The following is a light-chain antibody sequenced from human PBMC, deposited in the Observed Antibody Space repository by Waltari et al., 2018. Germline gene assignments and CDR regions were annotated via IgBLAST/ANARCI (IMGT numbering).Light chain of an antibody. Sequence: DIQMTQSPSTLSASVGDTVIISCRASHSITTSLAWYQQQPGKAPDVLIYGASNLESGVPSRFSGSGSGTEFTLTISSLQPDDFATYYCQQYKSYKTFGQGTRVEIK. CDR1: HSITTS. CDR3: QQYKSYKT. CDR2: GAS. V-gene: IGKV1-5*03. J-gene: IGKJ1*01.